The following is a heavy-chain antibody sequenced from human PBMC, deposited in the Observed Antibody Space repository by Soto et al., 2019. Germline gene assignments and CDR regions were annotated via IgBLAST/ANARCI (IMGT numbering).Heavy chain of an antibody. CDR2: IYYTGST. D-gene: IGHD6-13*01. CDR3: AKSSRTEEQGYTLDY. J-gene: IGHJ4*02. Sequence: ETLSLTCTVSGDSISNYYWSWIRQPPGKGLEWIGYIYYTGSTTYNPSLESRVTMSVDTSKNQFSLKLNSVNAADTAVYYCAKSSRTEEQGYTLDYWGRGTLATVSS. V-gene: IGHV4-59*01. CDR1: GDSISNYY.